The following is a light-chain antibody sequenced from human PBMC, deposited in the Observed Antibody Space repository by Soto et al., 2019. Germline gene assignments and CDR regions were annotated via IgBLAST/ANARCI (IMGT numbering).Light chain of an antibody. CDR3: QQHSNWPPIT. CDR1: QSVSSK. CDR2: GAS. J-gene: IGKJ5*01. Sequence: EIVMPQSPATLSVSPGESATLSCRASQSVSSKLAWYQQKPGQAPRLLIYGASTRATGIPARFSGSGSGTEFTLTIRSLQSEDLAVYYCQQHSNWPPITVGQGTRLEIK. V-gene: IGKV3-15*01.